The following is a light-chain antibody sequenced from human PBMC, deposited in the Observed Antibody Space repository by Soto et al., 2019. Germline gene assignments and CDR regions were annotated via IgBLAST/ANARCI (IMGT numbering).Light chain of an antibody. J-gene: IGKJ1*01. V-gene: IGKV1-39*01. CDR3: QQYKSWRT. CDR1: QSISTY. Sequence: DIQMTQSPSSLSASVGDRVTITCRASQSISTYLNWYQQKLGKAPKLLISAASSLQGGVPSRFSGSGSGTEFTLTISGLQSEDFGVYYCQQYKSWRTFGQGTNVEIK. CDR2: AAS.